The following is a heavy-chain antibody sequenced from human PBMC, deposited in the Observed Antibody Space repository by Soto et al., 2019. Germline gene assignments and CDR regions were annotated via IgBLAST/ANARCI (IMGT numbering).Heavy chain of an antibody. J-gene: IGHJ4*01. CDR1: GYTFTTYY. Sequence: QVQLVQSGAEVKKPGASVKVSCKASGYTFTTYYMHWVRQAPGQGLEWMGIINPSGGSTSYAQKFQGRVNMTRDTSSSTVYMELSSLRSEDTAVYYWARSYYGSGDVYFDYWGHGTLVTVSS. CDR3: ARSYYGSGDVYFDY. V-gene: IGHV1-46*01. CDR2: INPSGGST. D-gene: IGHD3-10*01.